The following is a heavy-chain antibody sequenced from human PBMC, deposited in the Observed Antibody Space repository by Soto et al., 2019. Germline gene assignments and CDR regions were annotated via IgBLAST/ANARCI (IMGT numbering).Heavy chain of an antibody. V-gene: IGHV3-23*01. CDR1: GFTFSSYA. J-gene: IGHJ4*02. Sequence: EVQLLESGGGLVQPGGSLRLSCAASGFTFSSYAMSWVRQAPGKGLEWVSAISGSGGSTYYADSVKGRFTISRDNSKNTLYLQMNSLRAEDTAVYDVANRYSDGKRAFDYWGQGTLVTVSS. CDR2: ISGSGGST. CDR3: ANRYSDGKRAFDY. D-gene: IGHD5-18*01.